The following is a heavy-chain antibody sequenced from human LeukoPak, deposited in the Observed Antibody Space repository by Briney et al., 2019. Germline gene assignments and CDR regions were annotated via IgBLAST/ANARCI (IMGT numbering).Heavy chain of an antibody. J-gene: IGHJ5*02. D-gene: IGHD3-10*01. CDR2: IYYSGST. V-gene: IGHV4-59*13. CDR1: GFTFTDYL. CDR3: ARRGGVRGVYNWFDP. Sequence: GSLRLSCAASGFTFTDYLMTWVRQAPGKGLEWIGYIYYSGSTNYNPSLKSRVTISVDTSKNQFSLKLSSVTAADTAVYYCARRGGVRGVYNWFDPWGQGTLVTVSS.